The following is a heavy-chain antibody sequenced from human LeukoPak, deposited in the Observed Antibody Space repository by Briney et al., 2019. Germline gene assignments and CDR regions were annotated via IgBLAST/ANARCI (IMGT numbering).Heavy chain of an antibody. CDR2: IIPILGIA. J-gene: IGHJ6*02. Sequence: SVKVSCKASGYTFTSYGISWVRQAPGQGLEWMGRIIPILGIANYAQKFQGRVTITADKSTSTAYMELSSLRSEDTAVYYCARDLWPSYYYDSSGFYGMDVWGQGTTVTVSS. D-gene: IGHD3-22*01. CDR3: ARDLWPSYYYDSSGFYGMDV. V-gene: IGHV1-69*04. CDR1: GYTFTSYG.